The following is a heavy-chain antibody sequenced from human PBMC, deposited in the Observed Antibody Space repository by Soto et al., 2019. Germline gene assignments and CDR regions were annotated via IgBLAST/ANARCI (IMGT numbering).Heavy chain of an antibody. D-gene: IGHD3-22*01. V-gene: IGHV3-48*03. Sequence: PGGSLRLSCAASGFNFSSYEMNWVRQAPGKGLEWISYISSSGNRIYYADSVKGRITISRDNPKNSLYLQMNSLRAEDTAVYYCARGVYDSNGYSYPWGQGTLVTVSS. CDR1: GFNFSSYE. CDR3: ARGVYDSNGYSYP. CDR2: ISSSGNRI. J-gene: IGHJ5*02.